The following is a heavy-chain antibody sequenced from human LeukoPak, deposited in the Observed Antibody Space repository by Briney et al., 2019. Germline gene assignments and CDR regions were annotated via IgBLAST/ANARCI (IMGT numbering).Heavy chain of an antibody. CDR2: IYTSGST. CDR3: ARGETDNYYYYGLGV. Sequence: PSETLSLTCSVSGGSIRSDYWTWIRQPAGKGLEWIGRIYTSGSTNYNPSLRSRVTLSLDTSRNQFSLRLTAATAADTAVYYCARGETDNYYYYGLGVWGHGTTVTVSS. J-gene: IGHJ6*02. V-gene: IGHV4-4*07. CDR1: GGSIRSDY. D-gene: IGHD1-1*01.